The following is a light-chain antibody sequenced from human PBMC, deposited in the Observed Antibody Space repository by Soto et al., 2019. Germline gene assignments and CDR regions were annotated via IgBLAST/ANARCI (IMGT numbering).Light chain of an antibody. CDR1: QSVSSRY. CDR3: QQRSNWPPIT. V-gene: IGKV3-11*01. Sequence: EIVLTQSPGTLSLSPGETAALSCRASQSVSSRYLAWYQQKPGQAPRLLIYDASNRATGIPARFSGGGSGTDFTLTISSLEPEDFAVYYCQQRSNWPPITFGQGTRLEIK. CDR2: DAS. J-gene: IGKJ5*01.